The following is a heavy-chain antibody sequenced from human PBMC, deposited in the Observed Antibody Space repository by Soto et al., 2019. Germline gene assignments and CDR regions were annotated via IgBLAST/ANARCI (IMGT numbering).Heavy chain of an antibody. CDR1: GFTFSSYG. V-gene: IGHV3-30*18. D-gene: IGHD6-19*01. J-gene: IGHJ6*02. CDR3: AKDLWSPQQWLVEDYYYYYGMDV. Sequence: LRLSCAASGFTFSSYGMHWVRQAPGKGLEWVAVISYDGSNKYYADSVKGRFTISRDNSKNTLYLQMNSLRAEDTAVYYCAKDLWSPQQWLVEDYYYYYGMDVWGQGTTVTVS. CDR2: ISYDGSNK.